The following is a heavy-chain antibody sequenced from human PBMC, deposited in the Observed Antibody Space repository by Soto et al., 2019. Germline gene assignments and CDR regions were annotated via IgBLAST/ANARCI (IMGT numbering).Heavy chain of an antibody. CDR2: IYYTGST. CDR1: GDSVNNYY. D-gene: IGHD6-13*01. Sequence: PSETLSLTCTVSGDSVNNYYWSWIRQPPGKRLEWIGCIYYTGSTTYNPSLETRVTMSVDTSKNQFSLKLNSVNAADTAVYYCAKYRRTEAEGFTLDYWGRGTQVTVSS. V-gene: IGHV4-59*02. J-gene: IGHJ4*02. CDR3: AKYRRTEAEGFTLDY.